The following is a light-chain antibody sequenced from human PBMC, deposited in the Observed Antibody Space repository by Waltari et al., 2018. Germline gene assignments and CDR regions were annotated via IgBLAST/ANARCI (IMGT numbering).Light chain of an antibody. CDR2: DVD. CDR1: NSDVGAYNY. J-gene: IGLJ2*01. Sequence: QSALTQPRSVSGSPGQSVTLSCTGTNSDVGAYNYVPWYQHRPGKAPKLVVYDVDRRPSEDPERFSGYKAGNTDSLTISGLQADDEADYYCCSYAGRYTSVFGGGTKVTVL. V-gene: IGLV2-11*01. CDR3: CSYAGRYTSV.